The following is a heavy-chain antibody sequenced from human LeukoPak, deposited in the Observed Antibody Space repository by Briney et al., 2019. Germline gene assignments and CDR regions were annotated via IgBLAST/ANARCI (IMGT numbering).Heavy chain of an antibody. D-gene: IGHD6-19*01. CDR2: IKPDGSGK. V-gene: IGHV3-7*01. J-gene: IGHJ1*01. CDR3: ATEYSNGWYTDGQY. Sequence: PGGSLRLSCAASGFTFSSYSMSWVRQAPGKGLEWVANIKPDGSGKYYVDSLKGRFTISRDNAKNSLYLQMNSPRAEDTAVYYCATEYSNGWYTDGQYWGQGTLVTVSS. CDR1: GFTFSSYS.